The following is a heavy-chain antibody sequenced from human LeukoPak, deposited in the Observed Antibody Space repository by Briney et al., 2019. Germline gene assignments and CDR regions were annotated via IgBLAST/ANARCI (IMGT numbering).Heavy chain of an antibody. J-gene: IGHJ4*02. CDR2: INPNSGGT. D-gene: IGHD3-22*01. CDR1: GYTFTGYY. CDR3: AVAYYDSSGYYN. Sequence: ASVKVSCKASGYTFTGYYMHWVRQAPGQGLEWMGWINPNSGGTNYAQKFQGRVTMTRDTSISTAYMELSRLRSDDTAVYYCAVAYYDSSGYYNWGQGTLVTVSS. V-gene: IGHV1-2*02.